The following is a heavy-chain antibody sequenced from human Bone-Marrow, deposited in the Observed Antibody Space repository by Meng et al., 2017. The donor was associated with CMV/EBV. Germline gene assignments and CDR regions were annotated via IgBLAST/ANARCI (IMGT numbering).Heavy chain of an antibody. CDR3: ARAPYYYDSSGYPDY. V-gene: IGHV4-4*02. CDR2: IYHSGST. D-gene: IGHD3-22*01. CDR1: GGSISSSNW. J-gene: IGHJ4*02. Sequence: GSLRLSCAVSGGSISSSNWWSWVRQPPGKGLEWIGEIYHSGSTNYSPSLKSRVTISVDKSKNQFSLKLSSVTAADTAVYYCARAPYYYDSSGYPDYWGQGTLVTVSS.